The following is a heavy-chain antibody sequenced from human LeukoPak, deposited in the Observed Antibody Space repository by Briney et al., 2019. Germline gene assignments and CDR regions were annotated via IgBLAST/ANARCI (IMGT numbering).Heavy chain of an antibody. V-gene: IGHV3-74*01. D-gene: IGHD3/OR15-3a*01. Sequence: GGSLRLSCAASGFTFSRYGMSWVRQAPGKGLVWVSRINSDGSSTSYADSVKGRFTISRDNAKNTLYLQMNSLRAEDTAVYYCARDGRVGGLDYWGQGTLVTVSS. CDR3: ARDGRVGGLDY. J-gene: IGHJ4*02. CDR1: GFTFSRYG. CDR2: INSDGSST.